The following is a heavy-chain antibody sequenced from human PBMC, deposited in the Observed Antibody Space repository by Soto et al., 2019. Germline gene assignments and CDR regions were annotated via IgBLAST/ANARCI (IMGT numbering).Heavy chain of an antibody. Sequence: SETLSLTCTVSGGSISSGDYYWSWIRQPPGKGLEWIGYIYYSGSTYYNPSLKSRVTISVDTSKNQFSLKLSSVTAADTAVYYCASARPHDSSGYSDYWGQGTLVTVSS. CDR3: ASARPHDSSGYSDY. J-gene: IGHJ4*02. CDR1: GGSISSGDYY. V-gene: IGHV4-30-4*01. CDR2: IYYSGST. D-gene: IGHD3-22*01.